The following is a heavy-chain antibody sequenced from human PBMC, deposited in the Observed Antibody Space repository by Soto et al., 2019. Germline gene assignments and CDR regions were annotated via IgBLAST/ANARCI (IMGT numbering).Heavy chain of an antibody. CDR2: INPSGGST. D-gene: IGHD2-15*01. J-gene: IGHJ6*01. Sequence: GVSGNVCFKASGYPLTSYYMHWVRQAPGQGLEWMGIINPSGGSTSYAQKFQGRVTMTRDTSTSTVYMELSSLRSEDTAVYYCARDVGATPGMDVWGQGTTFTVSS. CDR1: GYPLTSYY. V-gene: IGHV1-46*01. CDR3: ARDVGATPGMDV.